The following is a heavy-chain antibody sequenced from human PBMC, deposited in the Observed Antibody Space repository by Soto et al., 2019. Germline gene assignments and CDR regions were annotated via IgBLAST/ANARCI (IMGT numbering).Heavy chain of an antibody. CDR3: ARRYCSGGSCYSDY. CDR1: GYTFTSYD. J-gene: IGHJ4*02. V-gene: IGHV1-8*01. Sequence: ASVKVSCKASGYTFTSYDINWVRQATGQGLEWMGWMNPNSGNTGYAQKFQGRVTMTRNTSISTAYMELSSLRSGDTAVYYCARRYCSGGSCYSDYWGQGTLVTVSS. D-gene: IGHD2-15*01. CDR2: MNPNSGNT.